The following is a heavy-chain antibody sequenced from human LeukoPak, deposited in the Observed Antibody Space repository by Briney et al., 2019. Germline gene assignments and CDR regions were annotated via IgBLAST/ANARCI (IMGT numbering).Heavy chain of an antibody. D-gene: IGHD1-26*01. J-gene: IGHJ6*03. V-gene: IGHV3-7*01. Sequence: PGGSLRLSCAASGFTFSSYGMHWVRQAPGKGLEWVANIKQDGSEKYYVDSVKGRFTISRDNAKNSLYLQMNSLRAEDTAVYYCARVRRYRVGATDGNYYYMDVWGKGTTVTVSS. CDR2: IKQDGSEK. CDR3: ARVRRYRVGATDGNYYYMDV. CDR1: GFTFSSYG.